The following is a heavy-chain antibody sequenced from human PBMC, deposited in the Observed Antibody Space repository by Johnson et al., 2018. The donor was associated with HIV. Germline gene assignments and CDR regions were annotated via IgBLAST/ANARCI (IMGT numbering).Heavy chain of an antibody. Sequence: VQLVESGGGVVQPGRSLRLSCAASGFTFSSYAMSWVRQAPGKGLEWVSAISGSGGSTYSADSVKGRFTISRDNSKNTLYLQMNSLRAEDTAVYYCTTAIVIDAFDIWGQGTMVTVSS. CDR3: TTAIVIDAFDI. D-gene: IGHD3-16*02. CDR1: GFTFSSYA. J-gene: IGHJ3*02. V-gene: IGHV3-23*04. CDR2: ISGSGGST.